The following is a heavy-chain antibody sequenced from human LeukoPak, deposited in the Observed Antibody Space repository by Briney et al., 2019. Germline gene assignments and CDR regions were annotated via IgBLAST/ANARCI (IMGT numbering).Heavy chain of an antibody. D-gene: IGHD6-13*01. CDR1: GFTFSSYA. Sequence: PGGSLRLSCAASGFTFSSYALSWVRQAPGKGLEWVSAIGGSGDNRYYADSAKGRFTISRDNSKNTLYLEMNSLRAEDTAVYYCAKRRSENIAAAGNHWGQGTLVSVSS. CDR3: AKRRSENIAAAGNH. J-gene: IGHJ4*02. V-gene: IGHV3-23*01. CDR2: IGGSGDNR.